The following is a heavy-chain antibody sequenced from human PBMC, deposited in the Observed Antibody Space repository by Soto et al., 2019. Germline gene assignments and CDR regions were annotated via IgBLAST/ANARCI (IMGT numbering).Heavy chain of an antibody. Sequence: SETLSLTCAVYGGSFSGYYWSWIRQPPGKGLEWIGEINHSGSTNYNPSLKSRVTISVDTSKNQFSLKLSSVTAADTAVYYCARGLVPAAMWYEYYYYGMDVWGQGTTVTVSS. D-gene: IGHD2-2*01. V-gene: IGHV4-34*01. CDR1: GGSFSGYY. CDR2: INHSGST. J-gene: IGHJ6*02. CDR3: ARGLVPAAMWYEYYYYGMDV.